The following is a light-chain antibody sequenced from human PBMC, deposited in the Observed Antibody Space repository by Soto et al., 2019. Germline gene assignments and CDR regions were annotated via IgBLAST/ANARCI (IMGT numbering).Light chain of an antibody. CDR2: LAS. CDR3: MQGTHWPPIT. Sequence: DIQITQSPSAMSASVGDSVTITCRASQDISNFLAWFQQKPGNVPKRLIYLASSLQSGVPSRFSGSGSGTDFTLKISRVEPEDVGVYYCMQGTHWPPITFGQGTRLEIK. V-gene: IGKV1-17*03. J-gene: IGKJ5*01. CDR1: QDISNF.